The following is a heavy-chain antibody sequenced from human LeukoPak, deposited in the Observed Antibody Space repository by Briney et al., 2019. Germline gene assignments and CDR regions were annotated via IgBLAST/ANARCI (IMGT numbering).Heavy chain of an antibody. CDR2: ISSNGDNT. CDR3: VRGTGY. Sequence: PGGSLRLSCSVSGFTFSTYVMHWVRQAPGKGLEYVSAISSNGDNTHYAGSVKGRFTISRDNSKNTLYLQMSSLRADDTAVYYCVRGTGYWGQGTLVTVSS. V-gene: IGHV3-64D*06. J-gene: IGHJ4*02. CDR1: GFTFSTYV.